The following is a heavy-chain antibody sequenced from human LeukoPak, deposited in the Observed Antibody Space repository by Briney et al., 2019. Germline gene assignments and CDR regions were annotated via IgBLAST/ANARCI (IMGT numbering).Heavy chain of an antibody. V-gene: IGHV3-23*01. CDR3: AKGSYYDSSGSFYFDY. CDR1: GFTFSSYA. J-gene: IGHJ4*02. D-gene: IGHD3-22*01. CDR2: ISGSGDNT. Sequence: GGSLRLSCAASGFTFSSYAMSWVRQAPGKGLEWVSGISGSGDNTYYADSVKGRFAISRDNSKNTLYVQVNSLGAEDTAAYYCAKGSYYDSSGSFYFDYWGQGTLVTVSS.